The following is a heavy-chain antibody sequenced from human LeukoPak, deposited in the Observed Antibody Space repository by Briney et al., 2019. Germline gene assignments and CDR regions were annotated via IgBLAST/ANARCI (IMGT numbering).Heavy chain of an antibody. J-gene: IGHJ4*02. CDR2: INHSGST. Sequence: PSETLSLTCAVYGGPSSGYYWSWIRQPPGKGLEWIGEINHSGSTNYNPSLKSRVTISVDTSKNQFSLKLSSVTAADTAVYYCARARRLLLAVLDYWGQGTLVTVSS. CDR3: ARARRLLLAVLDY. D-gene: IGHD3-22*01. CDR1: GGPSSGYY. V-gene: IGHV4-34*01.